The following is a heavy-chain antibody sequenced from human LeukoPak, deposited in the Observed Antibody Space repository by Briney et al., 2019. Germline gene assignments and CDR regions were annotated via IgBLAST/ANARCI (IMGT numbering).Heavy chain of an antibody. CDR3: TRPEYKYGYVLDY. D-gene: IGHD5-18*01. CDR2: INTDTGGT. Sequence: GASVKVSCTASGYPFTGHIMHWVRQAPGQGLEWMGWINTDTGGTNYAQNFQGRVTMTRDTSISTAYMELTRLTSDDTAVYYCTRPEYKYGYVLDYWGQGTLVTVSS. V-gene: IGHV1-2*02. J-gene: IGHJ4*02. CDR1: GYPFTGHI.